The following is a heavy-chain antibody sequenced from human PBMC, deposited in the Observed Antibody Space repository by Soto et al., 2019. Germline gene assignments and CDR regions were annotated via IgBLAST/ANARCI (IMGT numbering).Heavy chain of an antibody. V-gene: IGHV1-69*13. CDR2: IIPIFGTA. Sequence: ASVKVSCKASGGTFSSYAISWVRQAPGQGLEWMGGIIPIFGTANYAQKFQGRVTITADESTSTAYMELSSLRSEDTAVYYCARDRSGRFGELSGSFDYWGQGTLVTVSS. D-gene: IGHD3-10*01. CDR3: ARDRSGRFGELSGSFDY. J-gene: IGHJ4*02. CDR1: GGTFSSYA.